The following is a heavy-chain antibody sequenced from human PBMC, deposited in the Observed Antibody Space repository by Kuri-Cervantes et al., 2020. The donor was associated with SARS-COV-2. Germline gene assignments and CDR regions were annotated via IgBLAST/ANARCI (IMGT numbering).Heavy chain of an antibody. Sequence: GSLRLSCAASGFTFSYYYMSGVRQAPGKGLEWIGSIYYSGSTYYNPSLKSRVTISVDTSKNQFSLKLSSVTAADTAVYYCARALAARADYWGQGTLVTVSS. J-gene: IGHJ4*02. D-gene: IGHD6-6*01. CDR3: ARALAARADY. V-gene: IGHV4-38-2*01. CDR2: IYYSGST. CDR1: GFTFSYYY.